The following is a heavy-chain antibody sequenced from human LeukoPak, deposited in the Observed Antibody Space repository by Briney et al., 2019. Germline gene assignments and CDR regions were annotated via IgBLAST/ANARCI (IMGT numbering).Heavy chain of an antibody. Sequence: SETLSLTCTVSGGSISSYYWSWIRRPPGKGLEWIGYIYYSGSTNYNPSLKSRVTISVDTSKNQFSLKLSSVTAADTAVYYCARGGYGFWSGYYFDYWGQGTLVTVSS. D-gene: IGHD3-3*01. V-gene: IGHV4-59*01. CDR3: ARGGYGFWSGYYFDY. CDR1: GGSISSYY. J-gene: IGHJ4*02. CDR2: IYYSGST.